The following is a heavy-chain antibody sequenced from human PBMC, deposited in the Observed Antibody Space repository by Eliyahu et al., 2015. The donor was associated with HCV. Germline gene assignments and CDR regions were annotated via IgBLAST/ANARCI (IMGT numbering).Heavy chain of an antibody. V-gene: IGHV1-2*02. CDR3: ARDRLPYYYDSGGPEKGVFDY. J-gene: IGHJ4*02. D-gene: IGHD3-22*01. Sequence: QVQLVQSGAEVKKPGASVKVSCKASGYXFTGYYMXXVRXAPGQGLEWMGWINPNSGGTNYAQKFQGRVTMTRDTSISTAYMELSRLRSDDTAVYYCARDRLPYYYDSGGPEKGVFDYWGQGTLVTVSS. CDR2: INPNSGGT. CDR1: GYXFTGYY.